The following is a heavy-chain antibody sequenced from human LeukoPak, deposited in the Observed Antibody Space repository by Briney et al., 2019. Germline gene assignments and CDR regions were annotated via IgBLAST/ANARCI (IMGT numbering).Heavy chain of an antibody. J-gene: IGHJ4*02. V-gene: IGHV3-7*01. D-gene: IGHD4-17*01. CDR2: IKQDGSEK. Sequence: PGGSLRLSCAASGFTFSSYWVSWVRQAPGKGLEWVANIKQDGSEKYYVDSVKGRFTISRDNAKNSLYLQMNSLRAEDTAVYYCAREGLKLEYGDSNFDYWGQGTLVTVSS. CDR3: AREGLKLEYGDSNFDY. CDR1: GFTFSSYW.